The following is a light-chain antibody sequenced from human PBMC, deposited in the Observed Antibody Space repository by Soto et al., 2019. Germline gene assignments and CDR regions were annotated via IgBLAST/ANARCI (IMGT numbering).Light chain of an antibody. CDR1: QSVSSY. CDR3: QQRSNWRIT. Sequence: EIVLTQSPATLSSFPGDRVTLSCRASQSVSSYLAWYQQNPGQAPRLLISDASNRATGIPARFSGSGSGTDFTLTISSLEPEDFAVYYCQQRSNWRITFGQGTRLEIK. V-gene: IGKV3-11*01. J-gene: IGKJ5*01. CDR2: DAS.